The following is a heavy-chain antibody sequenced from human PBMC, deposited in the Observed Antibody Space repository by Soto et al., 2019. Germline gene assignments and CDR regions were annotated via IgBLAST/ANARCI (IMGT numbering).Heavy chain of an antibody. CDR2: IYWDDDK. Sequence: QITLKESGPTLLKPTETLTLTCTFSEFSLSTSGVAVGWIRQPPGKALEWLALIYWDDDKRYSPSLKSGLTITKDTSKNQVVLTMTNMDPADTATYYCARGVPFDYWGQGTLVTVSS. V-gene: IGHV2-5*02. CDR1: EFSLSTSGVA. D-gene: IGHD3-10*01. CDR3: ARGVPFDY. J-gene: IGHJ4*02.